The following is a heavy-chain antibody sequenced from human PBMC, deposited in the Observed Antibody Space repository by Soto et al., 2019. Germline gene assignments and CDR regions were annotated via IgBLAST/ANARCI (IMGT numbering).Heavy chain of an antibody. CDR2: ISAYNGNT. Sequence: GASVKVSCKASGYTFTSYGISWVRQAPGQGLEWMGWISAYNGNTNYAQKLQGRVTMTTDTSTSTAYMELRSLRSDDTAVYYCARDSGSSWPSIYYGMDVWGQGTTVTVSS. CDR3: ARDSGSSWPSIYYGMDV. D-gene: IGHD6-13*01. CDR1: GYTFTSYG. V-gene: IGHV1-18*01. J-gene: IGHJ6*02.